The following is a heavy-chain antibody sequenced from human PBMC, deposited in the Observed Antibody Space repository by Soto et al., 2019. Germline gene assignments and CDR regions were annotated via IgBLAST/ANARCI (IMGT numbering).Heavy chain of an antibody. CDR3: ARGPPPRVSPEVVINFDY. Sequence: EVQLVESGGGLVQPGGSLRLSCAASGFTFSSYSMNWVRQAPGKGLEWVSYISSSSSTIYYADSVKGRLTSSRDNAKNSLYLQKNSLKAKDTAVYYGARGPPPRVSPEVVINFDYWGQGTLVTVSS. V-gene: IGHV3-48*01. CDR1: GFTFSSYS. J-gene: IGHJ4*02. D-gene: IGHD3-22*01. CDR2: ISSSSSTI.